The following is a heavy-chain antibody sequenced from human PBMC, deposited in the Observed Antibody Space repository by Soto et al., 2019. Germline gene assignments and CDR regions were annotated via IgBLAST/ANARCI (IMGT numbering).Heavy chain of an antibody. CDR2: ISYDGSNK. V-gene: IGHV3-30-3*01. Sequence: QVQLVESGGGVVQPGRSLRLSCAASGFTFSSYAMHWVRQAPGKGLEWVAVISYDGSNKYYADSVKGRFTISRDNSKNTLYLQMNSLSAEDTAVYSCATVPSSSGRAHFDSWGQGTLVTVSS. J-gene: IGHJ4*02. CDR3: ATVPSSSGRAHFDS. D-gene: IGHD2-15*01. CDR1: GFTFSSYA.